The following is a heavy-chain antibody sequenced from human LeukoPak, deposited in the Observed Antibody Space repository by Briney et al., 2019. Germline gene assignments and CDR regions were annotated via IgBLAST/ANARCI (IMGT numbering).Heavy chain of an antibody. CDR1: GGSISSYY. J-gene: IGHJ6*02. CDR3: ARDRGVGARYYYYYYGMDV. Sequence: KPSETLSLTCTVSGGSISSYYWSWIRQPPGKGLEWIGYIYYSGSTNYNPSLKSRVTISVDTSKNQFSLKLSSVTAADTAVYYCARDRGVGARYYYYYYGMDVWGQGTTVTVSS. D-gene: IGHD1-26*01. CDR2: IYYSGST. V-gene: IGHV4-59*01.